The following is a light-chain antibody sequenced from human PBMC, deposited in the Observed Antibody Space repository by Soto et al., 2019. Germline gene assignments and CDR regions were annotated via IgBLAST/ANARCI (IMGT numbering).Light chain of an antibody. J-gene: IGLJ3*02. CDR3: MSYIASTTTHWV. CDR1: SIDLGHPYNY. V-gene: IGLV2-14*03. Sequence: QSVLTQPASVSGSPGQSITISCTGPSIDLGHPYNYVSWYQQYPGKAPKLLILGVSNRPSGISGRFSGSKSGNTASLTISGLQPEDEADYYCMSYIASTTTHWVLGGGTKLTVL. CDR2: GVS.